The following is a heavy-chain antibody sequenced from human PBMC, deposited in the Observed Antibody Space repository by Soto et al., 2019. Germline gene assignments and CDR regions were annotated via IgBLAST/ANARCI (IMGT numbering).Heavy chain of an antibody. CDR3: AKDMGAIDAFDI. J-gene: IGHJ3*02. V-gene: IGHV3-30*18. Sequence: GGSLRLSCAASGFTFSSYGMHWVRQAPGKGLEWVAVISYDGSNKYYADSVKGRFTISRDNSKNTLYLQMNSLRAEDTAVYYCAKDMGAIDAFDIWGQGTMVTVSS. D-gene: IGHD3-10*01. CDR2: ISYDGSNK. CDR1: GFTFSSYG.